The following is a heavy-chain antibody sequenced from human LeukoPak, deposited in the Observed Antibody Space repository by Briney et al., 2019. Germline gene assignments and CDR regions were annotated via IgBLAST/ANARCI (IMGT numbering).Heavy chain of an antibody. CDR1: GGSISSSTYY. J-gene: IGHJ4*02. D-gene: IGHD3-22*01. V-gene: IGHV4-39*07. CDR3: ARVTGYMIEDYFDY. CDR2: IYYSGST. Sequence: SETLSLTCTVSGGSISSSTYYWGWIRQPPGKGLEWIGSIYYSGSTYYNPSLKSRVTISVDTSKNQFSLKLTSVTAADTAVYYCARVTGYMIEDYFDYWGQGTLVTVSS.